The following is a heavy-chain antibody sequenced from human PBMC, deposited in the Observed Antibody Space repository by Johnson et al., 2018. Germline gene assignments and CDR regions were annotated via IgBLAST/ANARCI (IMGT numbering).Heavy chain of an antibody. V-gene: IGHV3-33*06. CDR3: AKSYYDDTSGRAFDI. D-gene: IGHD3-22*01. CDR2: IWYDGSNK. Sequence: QVQLVESGGGVVQPGRSLRLACTASGFIFDTYVLHWVRQAPGKGLEWVAVIWYDGSNKYYADSVKGRFTISRDSSKNTVYLQMTSLRAEDTAIYYCAKSYYDDTSGRAFDIWGQGTMVTVSS. CDR1: GFIFDTYV. J-gene: IGHJ3*02.